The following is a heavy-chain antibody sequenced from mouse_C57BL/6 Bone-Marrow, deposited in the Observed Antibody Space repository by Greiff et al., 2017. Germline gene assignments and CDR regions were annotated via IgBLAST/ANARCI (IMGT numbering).Heavy chain of an antibody. CDR2: ISDGGSYT. D-gene: IGHD2-1*01. CDR3: ARDGSYYGYAMDY. V-gene: IGHV5-4*01. J-gene: IGHJ4*01. Sequence: EVKLMESGGGLVKPGGSLKLSCAASGFTFSSYAMSWVRQTPEKRLEWVATISDGGSYTYYPDNVKGRFTISRDNAKNNLYLQMSHLKSEDTAMXYCARDGSYYGYAMDYWGQGTSVTVSS. CDR1: GFTFSSYA.